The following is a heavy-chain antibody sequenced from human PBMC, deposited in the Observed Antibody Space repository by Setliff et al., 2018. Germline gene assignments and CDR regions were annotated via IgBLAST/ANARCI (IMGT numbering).Heavy chain of an antibody. CDR1: GGPFXGYY. J-gene: IGHJ4*02. CDR2: XXXXXXX. D-gene: IGHD3-10*01. CDR3: ARGFLRYDSGTYYTY. Sequence: SETLSLTXAVQGGPFXGYYXSWIRQPPGXXXXXXXXXXXXXXXXXXXXLKXXXXVSIDTSKNHFSLKLSSVTAADTAVYYCARGFLRYDSGTYYTYWGQGTLVTVS. V-gene: IGHV4-34*01.